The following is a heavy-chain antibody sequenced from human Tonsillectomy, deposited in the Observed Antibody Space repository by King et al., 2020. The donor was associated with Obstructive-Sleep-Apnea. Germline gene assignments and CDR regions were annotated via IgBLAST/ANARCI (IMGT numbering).Heavy chain of an antibody. J-gene: IGHJ4*02. CDR2: YGTYRGDP. D-gene: IGHD1-26*01. Sequence: QLVQSGAEVKKPGASVKVSGQASGYTSTSFCINWGRHAPGQGLEGVGWYGTYRGDPSFAQKLQGRVPMTPDTSTGTAYMELRRLRSADTAVYYCARGGRFSGSYYSDNWGQGTLVTVSS. V-gene: IGHV1-18*04. CDR3: ARGGRFSGSYYSDN. CDR1: GYTSTSFC.